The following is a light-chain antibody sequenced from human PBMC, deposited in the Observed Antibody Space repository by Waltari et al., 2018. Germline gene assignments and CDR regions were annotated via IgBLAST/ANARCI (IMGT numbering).Light chain of an antibody. CDR3: CSFTSSSTYV. V-gene: IGLV2-23*02. CDR2: EVN. J-gene: IGLJ1*01. CDR1: IRDIGLFKG. Sequence: QSALTQPASVSASPGQSITVSCSGSIRDIGLFKGVSWFPQYPGKPPRLIIYEVNKRPPGISDRFSATKSGNVASLTISGLQADDEADYYCCSFTSSSTYVFGSGTTVTVL.